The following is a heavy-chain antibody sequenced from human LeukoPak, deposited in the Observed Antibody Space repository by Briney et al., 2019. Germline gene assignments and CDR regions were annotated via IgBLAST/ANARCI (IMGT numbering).Heavy chain of an antibody. CDR1: GYTFTSYG. CDR2: ISAYNGNT. Sequence: ASVQVSCKASGYTFTSYGISWVRQAPGEGLEWMGWISAYNGNTNYAQKLQGRVTMTTDTSTSTAYMELRSLRSDDTAVYYCARDRRYYDHKFDPWGQGTLVTVSS. D-gene: IGHD3-3*01. CDR3: ARDRRYYDHKFDP. V-gene: IGHV1-18*01. J-gene: IGHJ5*02.